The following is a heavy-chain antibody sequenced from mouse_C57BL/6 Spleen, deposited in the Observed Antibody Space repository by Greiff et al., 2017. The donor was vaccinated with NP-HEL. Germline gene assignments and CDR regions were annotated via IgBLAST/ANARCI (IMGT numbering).Heavy chain of an antibody. CDR2: ISSGSSTI. D-gene: IGHD1-1*01. Sequence: EVKLEESGGGLVKPGGSLKLSCAASGFTFSDYGMHWVRQAPEKGLEWVAYISSGSSTIYYADTVKGRFTISRDNAKNTLFLQMTSLRSEDTAMYYCASAVVPYYAMDYWGQGTSVTVSS. V-gene: IGHV5-17*01. J-gene: IGHJ4*01. CDR1: GFTFSDYG. CDR3: ASAVVPYYAMDY.